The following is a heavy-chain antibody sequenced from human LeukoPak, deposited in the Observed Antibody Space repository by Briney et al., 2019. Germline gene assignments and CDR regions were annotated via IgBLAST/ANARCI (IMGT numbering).Heavy chain of an antibody. CDR3: ARGPTLTIFGVVKGYWFDP. CDR1: GYTFTVYY. Sequence: ASVKVSFTGSGYTFTVYYMHWGRQAPGQGQGWVGGINPNSGGTNYAQKFQGRVTMPRDPSISTAYMELSRLRSDDTAVYYCARGPTLTIFGVVKGYWFDPWGQGTLVTVSS. CDR2: INPNSGGT. D-gene: IGHD3-3*01. V-gene: IGHV1-2*02. J-gene: IGHJ5*02.